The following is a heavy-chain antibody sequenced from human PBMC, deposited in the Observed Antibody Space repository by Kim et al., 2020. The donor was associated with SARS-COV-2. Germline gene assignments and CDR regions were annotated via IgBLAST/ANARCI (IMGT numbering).Heavy chain of an antibody. CDR3: ARGSRSPY. V-gene: IGHV3-11*04. CDR2: GSTI. Sequence: GSTIYDANSWKGRFPLPRDNAKHSLYLQMNSLRAEDTAVYYCARGSRSPYWGQGTRVTVSS. J-gene: IGHJ4*02.